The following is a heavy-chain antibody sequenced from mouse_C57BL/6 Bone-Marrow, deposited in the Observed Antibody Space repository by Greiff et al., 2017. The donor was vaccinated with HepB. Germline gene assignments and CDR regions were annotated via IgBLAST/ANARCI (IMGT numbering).Heavy chain of an antibody. CDR1: GFSLTSYG. J-gene: IGHJ1*03. CDR3: ARKMGGYDSYWYFDV. D-gene: IGHD2-2*01. Sequence: VKLLESGPGLVQPSQSLSITCTVSGFSLTSYGVHWVRQSPGKGLEWLGVIWSGGSTDYNAAFIYRLSISKDNSKSQVFFKMNSLQADDTAIYYCARKMGGYDSYWYFDVWGTGTTVTVSS. CDR2: IWSGGST. V-gene: IGHV2-2*01.